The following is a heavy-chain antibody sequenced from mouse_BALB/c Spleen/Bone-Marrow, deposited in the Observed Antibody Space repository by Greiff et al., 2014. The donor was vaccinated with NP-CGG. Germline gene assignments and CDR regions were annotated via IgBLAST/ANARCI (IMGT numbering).Heavy chain of an antibody. Sequence: EVQLQQSGPELVKPGASVKISCRASGYSFTGYFMNWVKQSHGKSLEWIGRINPYNGDTFYNQKFKGKATLTVDKPSSTAHMELLSLTSEDSAVYYCGGQDGYYGGFAYWGQGTLVTVSA. CDR2: INPYNGDT. V-gene: IGHV1-37*01. J-gene: IGHJ3*01. CDR1: GYSFTGYF. CDR3: GGQDGYYGGFAY. D-gene: IGHD2-3*01.